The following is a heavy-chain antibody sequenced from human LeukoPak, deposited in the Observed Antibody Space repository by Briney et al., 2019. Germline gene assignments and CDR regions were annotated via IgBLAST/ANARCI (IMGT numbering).Heavy chain of an antibody. Sequence: SETLSLTCTVSGGSISSYYWSWIRQPPGKGLEWIGYIYYSGSTNYNPSLKSRVTISVDTSKNQFSLKLSSVTAADTAVYYCASMYGSTSHPSYGIDYXXXGTLVTVSS. CDR2: IYYSGST. J-gene: IGHJ4*02. CDR3: ASMYGSTSHPSYGIDY. D-gene: IGHD2-2*01. CDR1: GGSISSYY. V-gene: IGHV4-59*01.